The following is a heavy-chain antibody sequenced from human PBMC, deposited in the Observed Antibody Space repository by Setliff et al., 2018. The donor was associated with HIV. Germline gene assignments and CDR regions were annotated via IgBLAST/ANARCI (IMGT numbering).Heavy chain of an antibody. CDR1: GGSVSTGNYY. CDR3: TRRGADSYYPRPLDV. CDR2: IFYSGST. D-gene: IGHD3-10*01. Sequence: SETLSLTCTVSGGSVSTGNYYWNWFRLPPGKGLEWIGYIFYSGSTNYDPSLKSRVTISVDTSKNHFSLRLNSVTAADPAIYYCTRRGADSYYPRPLDVWGKGTTVTVSS. V-gene: IGHV4-61*01. J-gene: IGHJ6*04.